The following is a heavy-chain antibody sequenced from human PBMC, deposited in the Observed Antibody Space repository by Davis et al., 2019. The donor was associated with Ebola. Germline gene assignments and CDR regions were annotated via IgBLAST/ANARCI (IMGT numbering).Heavy chain of an antibody. D-gene: IGHD3-3*01. V-gene: IGHV3-7*01. J-gene: IGHJ4*02. CDR3: ARVWIGFLEWLYDY. CDR1: GFTFSSYW. Sequence: GESLKISCAASGFTFSSYWMSWVRQAPGKGLEWVANIKQDGSEKYYVDSVKGRFTISRDNAKNSLYLQMNSLSAEDTAVYYCARVWIGFLEWLYDYWGQGTLVTVSS. CDR2: IKQDGSEK.